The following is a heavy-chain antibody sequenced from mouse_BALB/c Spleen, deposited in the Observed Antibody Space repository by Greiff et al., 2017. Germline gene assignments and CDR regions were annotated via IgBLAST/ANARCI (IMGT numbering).Heavy chain of an antibody. J-gene: IGHJ4*01. Sequence: VHVKQSGPELVKPGASVKISCKTSGYTFTEYTMHWVKQSHGKSLEWIGGINPNNGGTSYNQKFKGKATLTVDKSSSTAYMELRSLTSEDSAVYYCARRDYDVRAMDYWGQGTSVTVSS. CDR2: INPNNGGT. CDR3: ARRDYDVRAMDY. D-gene: IGHD2-4*01. V-gene: IGHV1-18*01. CDR1: GYTFTEYT.